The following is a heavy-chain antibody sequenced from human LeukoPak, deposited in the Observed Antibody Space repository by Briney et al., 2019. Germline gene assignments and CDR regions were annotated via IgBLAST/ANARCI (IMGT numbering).Heavy chain of an antibody. D-gene: IGHD4-17*01. J-gene: IGHJ4*02. CDR1: GGSFSGYY. Sequence: SETLSLTCAVYGGSFSGYYWSWIRQPPGKGLEWIGEINHSGSTNYNPSLKSRVTISVDASKNQFSLKLSSVTAADTAVYYCATTNRDNFGDYFFDYWGQGTLVTVSS. CDR2: INHSGST. V-gene: IGHV4-34*01. CDR3: ATTNRDNFGDYFFDY.